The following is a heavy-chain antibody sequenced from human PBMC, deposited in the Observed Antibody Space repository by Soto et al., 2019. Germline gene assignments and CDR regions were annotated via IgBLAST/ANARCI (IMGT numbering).Heavy chain of an antibody. CDR3: ARGNALDV. D-gene: IGHD3-10*01. CDR1: GDSVSSDITS. J-gene: IGHJ3*01. Sequence: QGQLQQSGPGLVKPSQTLSLTCAISGDSVSSDITSWNWMRQSPSRGLEWLGRTYYRSKWFHDYAASVKSRITINPDTSKNQFSLELNSMTPEDTAVYYCARGNALDVWGQGTVVTVSS. V-gene: IGHV6-1*01. CDR2: TYYRSKWFH.